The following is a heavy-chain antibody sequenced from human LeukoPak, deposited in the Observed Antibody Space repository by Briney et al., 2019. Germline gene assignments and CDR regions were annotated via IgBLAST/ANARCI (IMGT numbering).Heavy chain of an antibody. D-gene: IGHD2-15*01. Sequence: PSETLSLTCTVSGGSINSGNYYWGWIRQPPEKGLEWIGTVYYSGNTYYSPSLKSRVTISIDRSRNQFSLKLSSVTAADTAVYYCARDCSGGNCWGYGMDVWGQGTTVTVSS. CDR3: ARDCSGGNCWGYGMDV. J-gene: IGHJ6*02. V-gene: IGHV4-39*07. CDR2: VYYSGNT. CDR1: GGSINSGNYY.